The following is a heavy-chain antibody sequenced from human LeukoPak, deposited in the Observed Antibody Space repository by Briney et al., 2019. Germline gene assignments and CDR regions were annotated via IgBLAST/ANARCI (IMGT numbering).Heavy chain of an antibody. J-gene: IGHJ4*02. CDR2: IYTSGST. CDR3: ASPYSGSFDY. CDR1: GGSISSGSYY. Sequence: SETLSLTCTVSGGSISSGSYYWSWIRQPAGKGLEWIGRIYTSGSTNYNPSLKSRVTISVDTSKNQFSLKLSSVTAAGTAVYYCASPYSGSFDYWGQGTLVTVSS. D-gene: IGHD1-26*01. V-gene: IGHV4-61*02.